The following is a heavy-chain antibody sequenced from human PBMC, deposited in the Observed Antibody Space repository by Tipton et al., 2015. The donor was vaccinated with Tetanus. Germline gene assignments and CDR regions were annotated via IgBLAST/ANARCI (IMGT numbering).Heavy chain of an antibody. V-gene: IGHV5-51*03. J-gene: IGHJ3*02. CDR2: IYPGDSDT. CDR1: GYSFTSYW. D-gene: IGHD3-3*01. CDR3: ARLQRITIFGVVIKTRRLDAFDI. Sequence: QLVQSGAEVKKPGESLKISCKGSGYSFTSYWIGWVRQMPGKGLEWMGIIYPGDSDTRYSPSFQGQVTISADKSISTAYLQWSSLKASDTAMYYCARLQRITIFGVVIKTRRLDAFDIWGQGTMVTVSS.